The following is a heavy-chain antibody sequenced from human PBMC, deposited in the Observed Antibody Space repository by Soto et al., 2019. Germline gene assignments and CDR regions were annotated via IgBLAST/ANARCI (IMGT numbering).Heavy chain of an antibody. D-gene: IGHD1-1*01. Sequence: PSVKVSCKASGYTFSDYYIHWVRQAPGQGLEWMGWINPNSGGTKYAPKFQGGVTMTRDTSITTAYMELSRLRSGDTAVYYCARDPATAKPEGVDFWGQGTLVTVSS. CDR1: GYTFSDYY. CDR3: ARDPATAKPEGVDF. CDR2: INPNSGGT. V-gene: IGHV1-2*02. J-gene: IGHJ4*02.